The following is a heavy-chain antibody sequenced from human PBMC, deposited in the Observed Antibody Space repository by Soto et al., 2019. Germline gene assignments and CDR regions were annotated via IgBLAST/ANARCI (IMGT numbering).Heavy chain of an antibody. D-gene: IGHD2-15*01. J-gene: IGHJ4*02. CDR2: VHDSGSS. V-gene: IGHV4-59*01. Sequence: QVQLQESGPGLVKPSETLSLTCTVSSDSISNYYWTWIRQPPGKGLEWIGYVHDSGSSNYNPSLKSRVKISVDTSKKQFSLTLNSVTAADTAVYYCARVGGTRGWYWGQGTLVTVSS. CDR1: SDSISNYY. CDR3: ARVGGTRGWY.